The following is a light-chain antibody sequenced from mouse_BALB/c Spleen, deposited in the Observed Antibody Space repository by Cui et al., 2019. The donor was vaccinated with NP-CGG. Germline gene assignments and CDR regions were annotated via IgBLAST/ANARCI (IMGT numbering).Light chain of an antibody. CDR3: ALWYSNHWV. Sequence: HAVVTQESALTTSPGETVTLTCRSSTGAATTSNYANWVQEKPDHLFTGLIGGTNNRVPGVPARFSGSLIGDKAALTITGAQTEDEAIYFCALWYSNHWVFGGGTKLTVL. J-gene: IGLJ1*01. CDR1: TGAATTSNY. CDR2: GTN. V-gene: IGLV1*01.